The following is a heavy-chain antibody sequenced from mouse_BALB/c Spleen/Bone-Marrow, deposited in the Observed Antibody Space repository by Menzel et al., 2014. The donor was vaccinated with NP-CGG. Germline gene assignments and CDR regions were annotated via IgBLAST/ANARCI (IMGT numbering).Heavy chain of an antibody. CDR2: INPSSGYT. Sequence: LVESGAELARPGASVKMSCKASGYTFTSYTMHWVKQRPGQGLEWIGYINPSSGYTNYNQKFKDEATLTADKSPSTAYMQLSSLTSEDSAVYYCARFITTATEYFDYWGQGTTLTVSS. V-gene: IGHV1-4*01. D-gene: IGHD1-2*01. J-gene: IGHJ2*01. CDR1: GYTFTSYT. CDR3: ARFITTATEYFDY.